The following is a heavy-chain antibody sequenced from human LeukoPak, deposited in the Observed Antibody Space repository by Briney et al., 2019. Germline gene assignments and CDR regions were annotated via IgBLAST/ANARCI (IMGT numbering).Heavy chain of an antibody. J-gene: IGHJ4*02. CDR2: ISPTGSTT. CDR3: ARGPNSNWSGLDF. Sequence: PGGSLRLSCAASGLTFSSHWMRWVRQAPGKGLVWVSRISPTGSTTSYADSVKGRFTVSRDNAKNTLYLQVNNLRAEDTAVYYCARGPNSNWSGLDFWGQGTLLTVSS. CDR1: GLTFSSHW. D-gene: IGHD6-6*01. V-gene: IGHV3-74*01.